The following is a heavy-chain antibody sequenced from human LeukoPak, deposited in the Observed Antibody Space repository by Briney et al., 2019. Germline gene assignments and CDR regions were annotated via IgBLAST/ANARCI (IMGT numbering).Heavy chain of an antibody. CDR3: AKAIVAGAPGRFDY. CDR1: GFTFSSYA. Sequence: PGGSLRLSCAASGFTFSSYAMSWVRQAPGKGLEWVSVISGSGDNTYYAGSVKGRFTISRDNSQNTLYLQMNSLRAEDTAVYYCAKAIVAGAPGRFDYWGQGTLVTVSS. D-gene: IGHD2-2*01. V-gene: IGHV3-23*01. J-gene: IGHJ4*02. CDR2: ISGSGDNT.